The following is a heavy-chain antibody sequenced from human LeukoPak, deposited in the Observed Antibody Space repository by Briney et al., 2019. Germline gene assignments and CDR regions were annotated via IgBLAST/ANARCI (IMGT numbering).Heavy chain of an antibody. CDR1: GFTFSSYS. CDR3: AREDTMVRGVIIT. V-gene: IGHV3-21*01. CDR2: ISSSSSYI. Sequence: GGSLKLSCAASGFTFSSYSMNWVRQAPGKGLEWVSSISSSSSYIYYADSVKGRFTISRDNAKNSLYLQMNSLRAEDTAVYYCAREDTMVRGVIITWGQGTLVTVSS. D-gene: IGHD3-10*01. J-gene: IGHJ5*02.